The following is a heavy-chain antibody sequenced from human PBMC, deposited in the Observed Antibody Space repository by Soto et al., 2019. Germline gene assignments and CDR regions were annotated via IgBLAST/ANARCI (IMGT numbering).Heavy chain of an antibody. CDR3: ARGGHCANGVCSALDY. Sequence: QVQLRESGPGLVKPSETLSLTCTVSGGSISTYYWSWIRQPPGKGLEWIGYIYYGGSADYNPSLKSRVTISVDRSKKQFSLKLSSVTAADTAVYYCARGGHCANGVCSALDYWGQGTLVTVSS. D-gene: IGHD2-8*01. CDR1: GGSISTYY. CDR2: IYYGGSA. V-gene: IGHV4-59*08. J-gene: IGHJ4*02.